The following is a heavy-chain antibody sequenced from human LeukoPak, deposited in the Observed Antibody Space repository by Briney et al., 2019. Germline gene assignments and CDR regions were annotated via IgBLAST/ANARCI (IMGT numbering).Heavy chain of an antibody. CDR2: IYHSGST. CDR3: ARYFYDSSDYYPPSFYDYYMDV. V-gene: IGHV4-59*01. D-gene: IGHD3-22*01. Sequence: PSETLSLTCAVSGGSLSSYYWSWIRQPPGKGLEWIGYIYHSGSTNYNPSLKSRVTISVDTSKNQFSLRLSSVTAADTAVYYCARYFYDSSDYYPPSFYDYYMDVWGKGTTVTVSS. CDR1: GGSLSSYY. J-gene: IGHJ6*03.